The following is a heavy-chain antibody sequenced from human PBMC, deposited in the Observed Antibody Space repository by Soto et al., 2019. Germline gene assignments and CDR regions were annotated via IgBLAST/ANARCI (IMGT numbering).Heavy chain of an antibody. D-gene: IGHD3-3*01. CDR2: MYFSGST. CDR3: ARAFYYTSCYSPDP. J-gene: IGHJ5*02. CDR1: GGSVSTYY. Sequence: SETLSLTCSVSGGSVSTYYWSWIRQPPGKGLEWIGYMYFSGSTNYNPSLKTRVTISVDTSKNQFSLKLSSVTAADTAVYYCARAFYYTSCYSPDPWGQGTLVTVSS. V-gene: IGHV4-59*02.